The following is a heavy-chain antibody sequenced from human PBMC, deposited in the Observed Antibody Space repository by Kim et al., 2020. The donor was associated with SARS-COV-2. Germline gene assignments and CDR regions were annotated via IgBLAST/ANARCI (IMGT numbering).Heavy chain of an antibody. V-gene: IGHV4-59*13. CDR1: GVSITTYY. D-gene: IGHD3-3*01. Sequence: SETLSLTCTVSGVSITTYYWSWIRQPPGEGLEWIGYISNSGSTNDNPSLKSRVAMSVDTSKNQFSLRLSSVTAADTAVYYCASGSYNLWNGYHTYHFDYWGQGTLVTVSS. CDR2: ISNSGST. CDR3: ASGSYNLWNGYHTYHFDY. J-gene: IGHJ4*02.